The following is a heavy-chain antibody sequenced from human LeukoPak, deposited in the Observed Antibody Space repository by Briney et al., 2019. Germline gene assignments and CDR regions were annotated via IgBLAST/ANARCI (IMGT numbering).Heavy chain of an antibody. V-gene: IGHV4-59*06. CDR3: ARAIAVADTNDY. CDR2: IYYSGST. Sequence: KPSETLSLTCTVSGGSISSYYWSWIRQHPGKGLEWIGYIYYSGSTYYNPSLKSRVTISVDTSKNQFSLKLSSVTAADTAVYCCARAIAVADTNDYWGQGTLVTVSS. J-gene: IGHJ4*02. CDR1: GGSISSYY. D-gene: IGHD6-19*01.